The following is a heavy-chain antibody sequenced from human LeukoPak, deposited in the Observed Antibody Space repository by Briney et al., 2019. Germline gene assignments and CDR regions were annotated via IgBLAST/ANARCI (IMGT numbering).Heavy chain of an antibody. Sequence: GGSLRLSCAASGFTFSSYGMHWVRQAPGKGLEWVAVIWYDGSNKYHADSVKGRFTISRDNSKNSLYLQMNSLRAEDTAVYYCARDSLWFGEYSVSYWGQGTLVTVSS. V-gene: IGHV3-33*01. CDR3: ARDSLWFGEYSVSY. CDR1: GFTFSSYG. CDR2: IWYDGSNK. J-gene: IGHJ4*02. D-gene: IGHD3-10*01.